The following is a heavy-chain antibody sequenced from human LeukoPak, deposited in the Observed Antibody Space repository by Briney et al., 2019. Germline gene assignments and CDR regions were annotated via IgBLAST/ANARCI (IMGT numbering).Heavy chain of an antibody. CDR3: ARDCPPLRVMVYAAGNYFDY. J-gene: IGHJ4*02. Sequence: GGSLRLSCAASGFTFSSCAMHWVRQAPGKGLEWVAVISYDGSNKYYADSVKGRFTISRDNSKNTLYLQMNSLRAEDTAVYYCARDCPPLRVMVYAAGNYFDYWGQGTLVTVSS. CDR2: ISYDGSNK. V-gene: IGHV3-30-3*01. D-gene: IGHD2-8*01. CDR1: GFTFSSCA.